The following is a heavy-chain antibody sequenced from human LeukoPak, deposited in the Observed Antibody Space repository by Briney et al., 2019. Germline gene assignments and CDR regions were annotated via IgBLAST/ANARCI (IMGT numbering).Heavy chain of an antibody. CDR1: GDSVSSNSAA. CDR3: ARSRRAYFDS. Sequence: SQTLSLTCAISGDSVSSNSAAWDWIRHSPSRGLEWLGRTYYTSKWYNDYAVSVQSRITINPDTSKNQFSLQLNSGTPEDTAVYYCARSRRAYFDSWGQGTLVTVSS. CDR2: TYYTSKWYN. J-gene: IGHJ4*02. V-gene: IGHV6-1*01.